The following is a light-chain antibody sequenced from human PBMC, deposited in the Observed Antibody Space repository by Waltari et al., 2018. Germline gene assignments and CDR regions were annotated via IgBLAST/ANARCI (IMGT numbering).Light chain of an antibody. CDR2: KGS. V-gene: IGKV2-30*02. CDR3: MQTTHSPRT. J-gene: IGKJ1*01. CDR1: QSLVHSAGLTY. Sequence: DVEMTQSPVSLPVRLGQPASIYCRSSQSLVHSAGLTYLNWFQQRPGQSPRRRMYKGSNRESGVPDRCSSSGSGTDFTLKISRVEAEDIAVYYCMQTTHSPRTVGQGTKVEI.